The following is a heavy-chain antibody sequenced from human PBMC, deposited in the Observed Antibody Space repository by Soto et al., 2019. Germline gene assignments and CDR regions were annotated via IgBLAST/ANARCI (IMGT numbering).Heavy chain of an antibody. CDR1: GYTFTSYD. CDR2: MNPNSGNT. Sequence: ASVKVSCKASGYTFTSYDINWVRQATGQGLEWMGWMNPNSGNTGYAQKFQGRVTMTRNTSISTAYMELSSLRSEDTAVYYCARGPRSIAARRFLYSGQGTLVTVSS. V-gene: IGHV1-8*01. CDR3: ARGPRSIAARRFLY. J-gene: IGHJ4*02. D-gene: IGHD6-6*01.